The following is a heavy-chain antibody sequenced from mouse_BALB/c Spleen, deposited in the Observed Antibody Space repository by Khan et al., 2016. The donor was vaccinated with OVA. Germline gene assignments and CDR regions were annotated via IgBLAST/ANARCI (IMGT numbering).Heavy chain of an antibody. CDR2: ILYSGST. Sequence: EVQLQESGPSLVKPSQTLSLTCSVPGASITSGYWCWIRKFPGNKLEYMGYILYSGSTSYNPSLKSRISITRHTSQNQYYLQLNSVTTEDTATYYCARSTYRYAFAYWGQGTLVTVSA. D-gene: IGHD2-14*01. CDR1: GASITSGY. CDR3: ARSTYRYAFAY. V-gene: IGHV3-8*02. J-gene: IGHJ3*01.